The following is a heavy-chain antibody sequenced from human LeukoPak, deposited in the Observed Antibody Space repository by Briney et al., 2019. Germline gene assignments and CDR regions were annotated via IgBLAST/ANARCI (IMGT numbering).Heavy chain of an antibody. CDR3: ARVTKGLYSSSYAFDI. Sequence: SETLSLTCTVSGGSISSYYWSWIRQPPGKGLEWIGYIYYSGSTNYNPSLKSRVTISVDTSKNQFSLKLSSVTAADTAVYYCARVTKGLYSSSYAFDIWGQGTMVTVSS. J-gene: IGHJ3*02. V-gene: IGHV4-59*12. CDR2: IYYSGST. D-gene: IGHD6-6*01. CDR1: GGSISSYY.